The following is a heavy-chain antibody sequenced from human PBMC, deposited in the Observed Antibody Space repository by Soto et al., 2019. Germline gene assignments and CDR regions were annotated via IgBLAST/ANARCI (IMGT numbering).Heavy chain of an antibody. CDR3: ARVREQRDRHWFDP. CDR2: ISGSGGST. CDR1: GFTFSSYA. Sequence: GGSLRLSCAASGFTFSSYAMSWVRQAPGKGLEWVSGISGSGGSTYDADSEKGRFTISRDNSKNTMYLQMNSLRAEDTAVYYCARVREQRDRHWFDPWGQGTLVTVSA. J-gene: IGHJ5*02. D-gene: IGHD6-25*01. V-gene: IGHV3-23*01.